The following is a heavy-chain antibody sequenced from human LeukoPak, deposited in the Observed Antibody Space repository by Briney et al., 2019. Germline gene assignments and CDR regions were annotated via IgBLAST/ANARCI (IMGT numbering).Heavy chain of an antibody. D-gene: IGHD5-12*01. J-gene: IGHJ4*02. CDR1: GVTFSSYT. V-gene: IGHV3-21*01. Sequence: GGSLRLSCAAPGVTFSSYTFKWVRQAPGKGLEWVASITSTSTYIYYADSVQGRFAVSRDNARNSLYLQTNSLRAEDTAVFYCVRRGPNNSGLDYWGQGTLVTVSS. CDR2: ITSTSTYI. CDR3: VRRGPNNSGLDY.